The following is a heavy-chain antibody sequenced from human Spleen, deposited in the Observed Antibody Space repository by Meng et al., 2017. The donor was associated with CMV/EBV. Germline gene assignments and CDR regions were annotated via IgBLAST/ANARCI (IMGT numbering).Heavy chain of an antibody. V-gene: IGHV1-2*02. CDR2: INPNTGDT. J-gene: IGHJ5*02. Sequence: CTASGYPFTYDYIPGVRQAPRQRLEWMGWINPNTGDTHYAQTFQGRVSMTRDTSLSTAYMELRSLASDDTAVYYCARDGGNLDWFDPWGQGTLVTVSS. CDR1: GYPFTYDY. D-gene: IGHD4-23*01. CDR3: ARDGGNLDWFDP.